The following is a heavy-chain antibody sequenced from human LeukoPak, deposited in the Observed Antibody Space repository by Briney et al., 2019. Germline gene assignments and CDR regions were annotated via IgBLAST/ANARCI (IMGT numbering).Heavy chain of an antibody. Sequence: PGGSLRLSCAASGFTFSSYAMSWVRQAPGKGLEWVSAISVSGGSTYYADSVKGRFTISRDNSKNTLYLQMNSLRAEDTAVYYCAKDGVYANYYYYYMDVWGKGTTVTVSS. CDR3: AKDGVYANYYYYYMDV. CDR1: GFTFSSYA. V-gene: IGHV3-23*01. J-gene: IGHJ6*03. D-gene: IGHD2-8*01. CDR2: ISVSGGST.